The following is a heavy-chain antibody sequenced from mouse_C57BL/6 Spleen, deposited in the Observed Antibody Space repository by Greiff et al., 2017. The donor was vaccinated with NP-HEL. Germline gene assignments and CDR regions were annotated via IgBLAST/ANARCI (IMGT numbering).Heavy chain of an antibody. CDR3: ARHEAPDGYSPYWYFDV. CDR1: GYTFTEYT. V-gene: IGHV1-62-2*01. CDR2: FYPGSGSI. Sequence: QVQLQQSGAELVKPGASVKLSCKASGYTFTEYTIHWVKQRSGQGLEWIGWFYPGSGSIKYNEKFKDKATLTADKSSSTVYMELSRLTSEDSAVYFCARHEAPDGYSPYWYFDVWGTGTTVTVSS. D-gene: IGHD2-3*01. J-gene: IGHJ1*03.